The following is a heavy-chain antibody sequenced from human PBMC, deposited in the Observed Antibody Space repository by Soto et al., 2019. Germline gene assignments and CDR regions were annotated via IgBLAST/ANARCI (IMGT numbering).Heavy chain of an antibody. V-gene: IGHV1-69*06. CDR1: GGTFSSYA. Sequence: EASVKVSCKASGGTFSSYAISWVRQAPGQGLEWMGGIIPIFGTANYAQKFQGRVTITADKSTGTAYMELSSLRSEDTAVYYCAGREDYYDSSDNWFDPWGQGTLVTVSS. D-gene: IGHD3-22*01. J-gene: IGHJ5*02. CDR3: AGREDYYDSSDNWFDP. CDR2: IIPIFGTA.